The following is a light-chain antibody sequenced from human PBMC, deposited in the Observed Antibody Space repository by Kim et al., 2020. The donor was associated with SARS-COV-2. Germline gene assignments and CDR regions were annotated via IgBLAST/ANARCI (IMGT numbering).Light chain of an antibody. V-gene: IGLV4-69*01. Sequence: VKLTCTQXXVYXXHPXTWHQQLPXXXPRFLMXLTSXGSHTKGDGIPDRFSGSASGPERYLTISSLQSXXEADYYCQTWGAGIIVFGGGTQLTVL. CDR3: QTWGAGIIV. J-gene: IGLJ2*01. CDR2: LTSXGSH. CDR1: XVYXXHP.